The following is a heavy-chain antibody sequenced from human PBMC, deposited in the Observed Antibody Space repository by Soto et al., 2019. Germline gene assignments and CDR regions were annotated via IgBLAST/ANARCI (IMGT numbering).Heavy chain of an antibody. J-gene: IGHJ4*02. CDR2: IWYDGSNK. D-gene: IGHD3-10*01. CDR3: ARNVMVRGANFDY. V-gene: IGHV3-33*01. CDR1: GFTFSSYG. Sequence: PGGSLRLSCAASGFTFSSYGMHWVRQDPGKGLEWVAVIWYDGSNKYYADSVKGRFTISRDNSKNTLYLQMNSLRAEDTAVYYCARNVMVRGANFDYWGQGTLVTVSS.